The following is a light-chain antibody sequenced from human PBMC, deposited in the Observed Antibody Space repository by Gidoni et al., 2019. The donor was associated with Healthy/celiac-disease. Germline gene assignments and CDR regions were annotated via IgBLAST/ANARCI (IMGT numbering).Light chain of an antibody. J-gene: IGKJ1*01. CDR2: GVS. CDR3: QQYGSSSWT. Sequence: EIVLTQSPGTLSLSPGERATLSCRASQSVRSCYLAWYQQKPGQAPSLLTYGVSSRATGIPDRFSGSGSGTDFTLPISRLEPEDFAVYYCQQYGSSSWTFGQGTKVEIK. V-gene: IGKV3-20*01. CDR1: QSVRSCY.